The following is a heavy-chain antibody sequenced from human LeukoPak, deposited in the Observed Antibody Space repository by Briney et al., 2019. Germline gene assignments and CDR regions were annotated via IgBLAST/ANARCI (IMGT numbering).Heavy chain of an antibody. D-gene: IGHD4-17*01. CDR3: ARGYGEPGIDY. J-gene: IGHJ4*02. CDR2: ISSSSSYI. V-gene: IGHV3-21*01. CDR1: GFTFSSYS. Sequence: GGALRLSCAASGFTFSSYSMNWVRQAPGKGREGVSSISSSSSYIYYADSVKGRFTISRDNAKNSLYLQMNSLRAEDTAVYYCARGYGEPGIDYWGQGTLVTVSS.